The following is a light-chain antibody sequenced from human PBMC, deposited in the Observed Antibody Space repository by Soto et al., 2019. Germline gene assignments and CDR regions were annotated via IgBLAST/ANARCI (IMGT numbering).Light chain of an antibody. Sequence: IVMPQSPCTLFVSLGEGATLSCQASQSVSSHLAWYQHTPGQAPRLLIYGASTRASGIPARFSGSGSETDFTLTISSLQSEDSAVYYCQQYHNWPPITFGQGTRLEIK. CDR2: GAS. CDR3: QQYHNWPPIT. V-gene: IGKV3-15*01. J-gene: IGKJ5*01. CDR1: QSVSSH.